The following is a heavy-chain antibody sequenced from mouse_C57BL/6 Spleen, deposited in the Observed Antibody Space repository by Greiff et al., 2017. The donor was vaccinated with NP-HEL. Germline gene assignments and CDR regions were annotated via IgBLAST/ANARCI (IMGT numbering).Heavy chain of an antibody. D-gene: IGHD2-3*01. CDR3: ARVGGLLPWYVDV. J-gene: IGHJ1*03. CDR2: IYPRSGNT. CDR1: GYTFTSYG. Sequence: VQLQESGAELARPGASVKLSCKASGYTFTSYGISWVKQRTGQGLEWIGEIYPRSGNTYYNEKFKGKATLTADKSSSTAYMELRSLTSEDSAVYVCARVGGLLPWYVDVWGTGTTVTVSS. V-gene: IGHV1-81*01.